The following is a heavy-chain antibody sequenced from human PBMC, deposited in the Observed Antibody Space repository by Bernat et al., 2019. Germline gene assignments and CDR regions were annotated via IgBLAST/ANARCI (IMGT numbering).Heavy chain of an antibody. J-gene: IGHJ4*02. Sequence: QVQLVESGGGVVQPGRSLRLSCAASGFTFSSYGMHWVRQAPGKGLEWVAVIWYDGSNKYYADSVKGRFTISRDNSKNTLYLLMNSLRAEDTAVYYCAREVSSCWNFDYWGQGTLVTVSS. CDR3: AREVSSCWNFDY. V-gene: IGHV3-33*01. D-gene: IGHD6-19*01. CDR1: GFTFSSYG. CDR2: IWYDGSNK.